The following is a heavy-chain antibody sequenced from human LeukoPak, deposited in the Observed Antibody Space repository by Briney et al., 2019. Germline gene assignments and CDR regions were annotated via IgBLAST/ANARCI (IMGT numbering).Heavy chain of an antibody. CDR1: GFTFSSYA. D-gene: IGHD1-26*01. CDR2: ISGSGGST. V-gene: IGHV3-23*01. CDR3: AKSQDGGRLFHFDY. Sequence: GGSLRLSCAASGFTFSSYAMSWVRQAPGKGLEWVSVISGSGGSTYSADSVKGRFTISRDNSKNTLYLQMNSLRAEDTAVYSCAKSQDGGRLFHFDYWGQGTLVTVSS. J-gene: IGHJ4*02.